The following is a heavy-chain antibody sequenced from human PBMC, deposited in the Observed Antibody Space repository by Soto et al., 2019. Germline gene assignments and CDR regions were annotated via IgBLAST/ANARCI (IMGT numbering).Heavy chain of an antibody. J-gene: IGHJ4*02. CDR3: ARDLPPADY. V-gene: IGHV1-18*01. Sequence: QIQLVQSGAEVKKPGASVKVSCKASGYTFSSYHITWVRQAPGQGLEWMGWISAYNGNTNYAQNLQGRVTMTTHTSTSTADTEMRSLGSDHTAGYSCARDLPPADYWGQGTLVTVSS. CDR1: GYTFSSYH. CDR2: ISAYNGNT.